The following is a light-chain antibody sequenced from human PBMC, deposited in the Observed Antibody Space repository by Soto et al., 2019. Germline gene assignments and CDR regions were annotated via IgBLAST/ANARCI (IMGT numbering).Light chain of an antibody. Sequence: EIVLTQSPGTLSLSPGERATFSCRASQSVSSSYIAWYQQKRGQAPRRLIYGASIRATGIPDRFSGSGSGTDFTLTISRLEPEDFAIYYCQQHSNWPLYTFGQGTKLEIK. CDR2: GAS. CDR1: QSVSSSY. CDR3: QQHSNWPLYT. J-gene: IGKJ2*01. V-gene: IGKV3D-20*02.